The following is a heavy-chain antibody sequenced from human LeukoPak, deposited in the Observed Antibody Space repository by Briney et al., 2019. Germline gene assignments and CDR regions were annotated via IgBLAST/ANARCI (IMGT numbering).Heavy chain of an antibody. D-gene: IGHD2-21*02. CDR1: GFTFSSYA. CDR3: AKFHSPGRVTHFYWYFDL. J-gene: IGHJ2*01. V-gene: IGHV3-23*01. Sequence: GGSLRLSCAASGFTFSSYAMSWVRQAPGKGLEWVSTISCSGGSTDYADSVKGRFTLSRDNSKNTLFLQVNSLRADDTAVYYCAKFHSPGRVTHFYWYFDLWGRGTLVTVSS. CDR2: ISCSGGST.